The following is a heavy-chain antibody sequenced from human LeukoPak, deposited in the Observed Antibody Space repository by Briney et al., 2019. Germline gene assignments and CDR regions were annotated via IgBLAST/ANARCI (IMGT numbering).Heavy chain of an antibody. Sequence: SETLSLTCAVYGGSFSGYYWSWLRQPPGKGLEWLGEINHSGSTNYNPSLKSRVTISVDTSKNQFSLKLSSVTAADTAVYYCAVGRRGYSYGFHYYYYMDVWGKGTTVTVSS. D-gene: IGHD5-18*01. CDR1: GGSFSGYY. J-gene: IGHJ6*03. V-gene: IGHV4-34*01. CDR3: AVGRRGYSYGFHYYYYMDV. CDR2: INHSGST.